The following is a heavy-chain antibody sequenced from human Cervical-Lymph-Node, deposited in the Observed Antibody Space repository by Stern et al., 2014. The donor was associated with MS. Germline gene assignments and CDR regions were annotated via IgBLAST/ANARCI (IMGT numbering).Heavy chain of an antibody. V-gene: IGHV1-2*06. CDR3: ARIYCSGDECYHSFDT. CDR1: GYRFSTFY. J-gene: IGHJ4*02. D-gene: IGHD3-16*02. Sequence: QVQLVQSGAEVKKPGASVKVSCKASGYRFSTFYLHWLRQAPGQGLQWIGRIDPVRGATYSSQTLQGMLTMARDRSITTAYLELSGRRSDDTAVYYCARIYCSGDECYHSFDTWGQGTLVTVSS. CDR2: IDPVRGAT.